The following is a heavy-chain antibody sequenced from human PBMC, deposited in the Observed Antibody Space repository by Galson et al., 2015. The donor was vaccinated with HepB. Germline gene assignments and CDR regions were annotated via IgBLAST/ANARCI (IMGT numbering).Heavy chain of an antibody. D-gene: IGHD2-15*01. J-gene: IGHJ3*02. CDR1: GFTFSSYA. Sequence: SLRLSCAASGFTFSSYAMHWVRQAPGKGLEWVAVISYDGSNKYYADSVKGRFTISRDNSKNTLYLQMNSLRAEDTAVYYCASPYCSGGSCYAKGADAFDIWGQGTMGTVSS. V-gene: IGHV3-30*04. CDR2: ISYDGSNK. CDR3: ASPYCSGGSCYAKGADAFDI.